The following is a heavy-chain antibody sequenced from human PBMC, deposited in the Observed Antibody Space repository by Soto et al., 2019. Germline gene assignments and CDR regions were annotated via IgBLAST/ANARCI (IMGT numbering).Heavy chain of an antibody. J-gene: IGHJ3*02. CDR1: GGSISSSSYY. Sequence: PSETLSLTCTVSGGSISSSSYYWSWIRQPPGKGLEWIGYIYYSGSTNYNPSLKSRVTISVDTSKNQFSLKLSSVTAADTAVYYCVSESTVTDAFDIWGQGTMVTVSS. CDR3: VSESTVTDAFDI. D-gene: IGHD4-17*01. V-gene: IGHV4-61*01. CDR2: IYYSGST.